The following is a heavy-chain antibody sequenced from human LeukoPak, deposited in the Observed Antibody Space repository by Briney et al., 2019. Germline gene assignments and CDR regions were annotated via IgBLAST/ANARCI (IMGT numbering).Heavy chain of an antibody. CDR3: AKGAGGFSYYNWFDP. J-gene: IGHJ5*02. V-gene: IGHV1-46*01. D-gene: IGHD5-18*01. CDR2: INPSGDST. CDR1: GYTFTSYY. Sequence: ASVKVSCKASGYTFTSYYIHWVRQAPGQGLEWMGVINPSGDSTTYAQNFQGRVTMTRDTSTSTVYMELSSLRSEDTAIYYCAKGAGGFSYYNWFDPWGQGTLVTVSS.